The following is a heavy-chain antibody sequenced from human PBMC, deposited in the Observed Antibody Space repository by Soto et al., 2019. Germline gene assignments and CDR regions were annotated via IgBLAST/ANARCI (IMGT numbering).Heavy chain of an antibody. J-gene: IGHJ6*03. CDR1: GFTFSSYA. D-gene: IGHD6-13*01. CDR2: ISGSGGST. Sequence: EVQLLESGGGLVQPGGSLRLSCAASGFTFSSYAMSWVRQAPGKGLEWVSAISGSGGSTYYADSVKGRFTISRDNSKNTLYLQMNSLRAEDTAVYYSAKKQQLVLGYMDVWGKGTTVTVSS. CDR3: AKKQQLVLGYMDV. V-gene: IGHV3-23*01.